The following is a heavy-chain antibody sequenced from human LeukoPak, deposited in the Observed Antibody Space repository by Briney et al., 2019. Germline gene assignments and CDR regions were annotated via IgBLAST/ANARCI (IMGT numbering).Heavy chain of an antibody. Sequence: GGSLRLSCAASGFTFSSYSMNWVRQAPGKGLEWVLSISSSSSYIYYADSVKGRFTISRDNAKNSLYLQVNSLRAEDTAVYYCAREYSGSYSTYWGQGTLVTVSS. V-gene: IGHV3-21*01. CDR1: GFTFSSYS. J-gene: IGHJ4*02. CDR3: AREYSGSYSTY. CDR2: ISSSSSYI. D-gene: IGHD1-26*01.